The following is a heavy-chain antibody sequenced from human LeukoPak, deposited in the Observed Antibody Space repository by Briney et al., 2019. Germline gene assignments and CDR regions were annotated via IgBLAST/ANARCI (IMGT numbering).Heavy chain of an antibody. D-gene: IGHD3-22*01. CDR1: GGSMNGHF. Sequence: SETLSLTCTVSGGSMNGHFWTWIRQPPGKGLEWIAFIHYAGRIRYNPSLQSRATISLDRSESRFSLKLTPVTAADSAVYYCARLLDNDSSGDPDTFDLWGQGTVVIVSS. CDR2: IHYAGRI. CDR3: ARLLDNDSSGDPDTFDL. V-gene: IGHV4-59*11. J-gene: IGHJ3*01.